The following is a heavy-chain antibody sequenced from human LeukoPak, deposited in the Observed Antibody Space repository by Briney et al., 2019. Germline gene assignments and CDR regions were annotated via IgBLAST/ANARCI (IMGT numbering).Heavy chain of an antibody. Sequence: SETLSLNCAVSGYSISSGYYWGWIRQPPGKGLEWIGSIYHSGSTYYNPSLKSPVTISVDTSKNQFSLKLSSVTAADTAVYYCVRYADYVGYFDLWGRGTLVTVSS. CDR2: IYHSGST. J-gene: IGHJ2*01. D-gene: IGHD4-17*01. CDR3: VRYADYVGYFDL. CDR1: GYSISSGYY. V-gene: IGHV4-38-2*01.